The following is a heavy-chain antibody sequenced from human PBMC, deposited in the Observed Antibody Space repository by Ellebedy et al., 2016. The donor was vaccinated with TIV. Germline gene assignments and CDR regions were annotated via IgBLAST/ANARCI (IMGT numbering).Heavy chain of an antibody. J-gene: IGHJ3*02. D-gene: IGHD2-2*01. CDR2: INPNSGGT. CDR3: ARDQYCSSTSCYGSIAAAGNDAFDI. Sequence: AASVKVSCKASGYTFTGYYMYWVRQAPGQGLEWMGWINPNSGGTNYAQKFQGRVTMTRDTSISTAYMELRSLRSDDTAVYYCARDQYCSSTSCYGSIAAAGNDAFDIWGQGTMVTVSS. V-gene: IGHV1-2*02. CDR1: GYTFTGYY.